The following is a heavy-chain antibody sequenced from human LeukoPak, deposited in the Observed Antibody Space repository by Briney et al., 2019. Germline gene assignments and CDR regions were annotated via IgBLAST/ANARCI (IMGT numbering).Heavy chain of an antibody. CDR3: ARDAGRTVTQLPKTPFDY. V-gene: IGHV3-7*01. J-gene: IGHJ4*02. CDR2: LRPDGSDK. CDR1: GFTFSGYW. Sequence: GGSLRLSCAASGFTFSGYWMTWVRQAPGKGLEWVANLRPDGSDKYYADSVKGRFTISRDNAKNSLYLQMNSLRAEDTAAYYCARDAGRTVTQLPKTPFDYWGQGTLVTVSS. D-gene: IGHD4-11*01.